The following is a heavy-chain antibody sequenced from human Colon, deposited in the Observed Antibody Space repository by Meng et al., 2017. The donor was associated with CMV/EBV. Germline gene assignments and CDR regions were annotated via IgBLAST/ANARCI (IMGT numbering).Heavy chain of an antibody. D-gene: IGHD1/OR15-1a*01. CDR1: GFTFSSYA. CDR3: EQGLNDY. CDR2: ISGSGGST. V-gene: IGHV3-23*01. J-gene: IGHJ4*02. Sequence: GESLKISCAASGFTFSSYAMSWVRQAPGKGLEWVSAISGSGGSTYYADSVKGRFTISRDHSKNTLYLQMNSLRAEDTAVYYCEQGLNDYWGQGTLVTVSS.